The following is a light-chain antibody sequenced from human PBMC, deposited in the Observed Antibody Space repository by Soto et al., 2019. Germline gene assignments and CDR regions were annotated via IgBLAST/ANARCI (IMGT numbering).Light chain of an antibody. CDR3: QQYYSTPYT. V-gene: IGKV4-1*01. CDR2: WAS. J-gene: IGKJ2*01. CDR1: LSVLYSSNYKNY. Sequence: DIVMTQSPDSLAVSLGERATINCKSSLSVLYSSNYKNYLAWYQQRPGQPPKLLIYWASTRESGVPDRFSGSRFGTDFTLTIRSLQAEDVAVYSCQQYYSTPYTFGQGTKLEI.